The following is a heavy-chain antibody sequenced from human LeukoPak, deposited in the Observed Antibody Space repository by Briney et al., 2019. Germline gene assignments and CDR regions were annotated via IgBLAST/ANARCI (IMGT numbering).Heavy chain of an antibody. V-gene: IGHV4-4*02. CDR1: GVSISSSNW. J-gene: IGHJ6*03. CDR2: IYHSGST. Sequence: SGTLSLTCAVSGVSISSSNWWSWVRQPPGKGLEWIGEIYHSGSTNYNPSLKSRVTISVDKSKNQFSLRLTSVTAADTAVYYCAKAPRVSYIAAAGTRYYNMDVWGKGTTVTVSS. D-gene: IGHD6-13*01. CDR3: AKAPRVSYIAAAGTRYYNMDV.